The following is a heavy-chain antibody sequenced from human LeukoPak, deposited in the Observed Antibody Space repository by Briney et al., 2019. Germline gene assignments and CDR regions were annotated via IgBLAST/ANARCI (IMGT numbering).Heavy chain of an antibody. Sequence: PGGSLRLSCAASGFTFSSYGMHWVRQAPGKGLEWVAFIRYDGSNKYYADSVKGRFTISRDNSKNTLYLQMNSLRAEDTAVYYCARVLSEGYAAFDIWGQGTMVTVSS. J-gene: IGHJ3*02. D-gene: IGHD5-18*01. CDR3: ARVLSEGYAAFDI. CDR1: GFTFSSYG. CDR2: IRYDGSNK. V-gene: IGHV3-30*02.